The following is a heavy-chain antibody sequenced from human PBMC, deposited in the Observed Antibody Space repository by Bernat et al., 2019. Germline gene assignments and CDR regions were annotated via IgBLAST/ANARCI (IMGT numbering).Heavy chain of an antibody. J-gene: IGHJ4*02. Sequence: QVQLVESGGGVVQPGRSLRLSCAASGFTFSGYGMHWVRQAPGKGLEWVAVISNDGSNKYYADSVKGRFTISRDNSKNSLYLQMNSLRAEDTAVYYCAKDGQGLTYYFDYWGRGIVVTVSS. CDR1: GFTFSGYG. V-gene: IGHV3-30*18. CDR2: ISNDGSNK. CDR3: AKDGQGLTYYFDY.